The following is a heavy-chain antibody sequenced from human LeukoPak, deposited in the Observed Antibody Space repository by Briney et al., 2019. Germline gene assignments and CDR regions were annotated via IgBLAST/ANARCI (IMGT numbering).Heavy chain of an antibody. D-gene: IGHD4-11*01. V-gene: IGHV4-4*07. CDR3: ARTTAKASTPYFDY. J-gene: IGHJ4*02. CDR1: GVSISYYY. Sequence: SETLSLTCTVSGVSISYYYWSWIRQPAGKGLEWIGRIYTSGSTNYNPSLKTRVTISLDTSKNQFSLIVSSVTAADTAVYYCARTTAKASTPYFDYWGQGTLVTVSS. CDR2: IYTSGST.